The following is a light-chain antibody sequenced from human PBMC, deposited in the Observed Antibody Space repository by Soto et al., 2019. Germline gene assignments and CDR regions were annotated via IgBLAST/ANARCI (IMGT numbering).Light chain of an antibody. CDR2: AVS. J-gene: IGLJ2*01. V-gene: IGLV2-14*01. CDR1: SSDVGGFLY. CDR3: SSYSSSSTLVL. Sequence: QSALTQPASVSGSPGQSITISCTGTSSDVGGFLYVSWFQQHPGKAPKLMIYAVSNRPSGISNRFSGSKSGNTASLTISGLQAEYEADYYCSSYSSSSTLVLFCGGTKLTVL.